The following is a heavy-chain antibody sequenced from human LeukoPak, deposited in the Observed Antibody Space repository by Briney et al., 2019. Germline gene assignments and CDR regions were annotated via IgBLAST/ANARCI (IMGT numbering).Heavy chain of an antibody. V-gene: IGHV1-46*01. J-gene: IGHJ3*02. CDR3: ARDKRSAGDYYDSSGPWYAFDI. Sequence: ASVKVSCKASGYTFTSYYMHWVRQAPGQELEWMGIINPSGGSTRYAQKFQGRVTMTRDTSTSTVYMELSSLRSEDTAVYYCARDKRSAGDYYDSSGPWYAFDIWGQGTMVTVSS. D-gene: IGHD3-22*01. CDR2: INPSGGST. CDR1: GYTFTSYY.